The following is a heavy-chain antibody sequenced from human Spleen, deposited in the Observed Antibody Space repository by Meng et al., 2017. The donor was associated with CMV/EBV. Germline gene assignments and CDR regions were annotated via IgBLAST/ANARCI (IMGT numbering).Heavy chain of an antibody. Sequence: GESLKISCAASGFTFSTYAMHWVRQAPGKGLEWVSAISGGGSSTFYADSMQGRFTISRDNSKNTLFLQMKNLRAGDTAIYYCARTARVAARYPRMDVWGQGTTVTVSS. V-gene: IGHV3-23*01. J-gene: IGHJ6*02. CDR1: GFTFSTYA. CDR3: ARTARVAARYPRMDV. D-gene: IGHD6-6*01. CDR2: ISGGGSST.